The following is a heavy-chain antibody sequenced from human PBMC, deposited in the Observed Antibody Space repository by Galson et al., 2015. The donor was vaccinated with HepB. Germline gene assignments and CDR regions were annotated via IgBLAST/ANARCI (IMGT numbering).Heavy chain of an antibody. J-gene: IGHJ4*02. V-gene: IGHV4-59*01. D-gene: IGHD5-18*01. CDR2: IYYSGST. CDR3: ARSEYGQLWLLNY. CDR1: GGSISSYY. Sequence: SETLSLTCTVSGGSISSYYWSWIRQPPGKGLEWIGYIYYSGSTNYNPSLKSRVTISVDTSKNQLSLKLSSVTAADTAVYYCARSEYGQLWLLNYWGQGTLVTVSS.